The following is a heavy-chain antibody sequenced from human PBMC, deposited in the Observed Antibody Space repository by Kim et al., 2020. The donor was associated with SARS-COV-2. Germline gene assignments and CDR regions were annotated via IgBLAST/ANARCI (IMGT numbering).Heavy chain of an antibody. V-gene: IGHV4-39*01. CDR3: ARHPRGFGVVIFD. Sequence: SETLSLTCTVSGGSISSSRYYWGWIRQPPGKGLEWIGSIFYSGSSYYIPSLKSRLTVSVDTSKNQFSLKLNSGTAADTAVYYCARHPRGFGVVIFD. CDR2: IFYSGSS. J-gene: IGHJ3*01. CDR1: GGSISSSRYY. D-gene: IGHD3-3*01.